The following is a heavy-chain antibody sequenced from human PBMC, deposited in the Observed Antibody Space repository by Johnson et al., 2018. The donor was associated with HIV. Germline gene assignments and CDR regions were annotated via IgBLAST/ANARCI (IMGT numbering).Heavy chain of an antibody. CDR1: GFIFSDYY. CDR2: ISSSGRTI. CDR3: AKDQYCGGDCYPDAFDI. J-gene: IGHJ3*02. D-gene: IGHD2-21*02. Sequence: QVQLVESGGDLVKPGGSLRLSCAASGFIFSDYYMTWIRQAPGKGLESISYISSSGRTIYYADSVKGRFTISRDNSKNTLYLQMNSLRAEDTAVYYCAKDQYCGGDCYPDAFDIWGQGTMVTVSS. V-gene: IGHV3-11*04.